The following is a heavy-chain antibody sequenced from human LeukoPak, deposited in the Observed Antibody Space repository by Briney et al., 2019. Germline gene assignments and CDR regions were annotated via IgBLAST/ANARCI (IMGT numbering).Heavy chain of an antibody. J-gene: IGHJ6*02. D-gene: IGHD5-18*01. Sequence: GGSLRLSCAASGFTFSSYGMHWVRQAPGKGLEWVAVIWYDGSNKYYADSVKGRFTISRDNSKNTLYLQMNSLRAEDTAVYYCAKEDTAMVTLPYYYYGMDVWGQGTTVTVSS. V-gene: IGHV3-30*02. CDR3: AKEDTAMVTLPYYYYGMDV. CDR2: IWYDGSNK. CDR1: GFTFSSYG.